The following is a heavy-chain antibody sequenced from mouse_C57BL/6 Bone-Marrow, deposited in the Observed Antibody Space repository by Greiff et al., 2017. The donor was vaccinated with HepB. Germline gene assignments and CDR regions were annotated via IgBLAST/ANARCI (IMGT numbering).Heavy chain of an antibody. D-gene: IGHD3-2*02. CDR3: ARHQATGFDY. Sequence: EVNLVESGGGLVQPGGSLKLSCAASGFTFSDYGMAWVRQAPRKGPEWVAFISNLAYSIYYADTVTGRFTISRENAKNTLYLEMSSLRSEDTAMYYCARHQATGFDYWGQGTTLTVSS. CDR1: GFTFSDYG. V-gene: IGHV5-15*01. CDR2: ISNLAYSI. J-gene: IGHJ2*01.